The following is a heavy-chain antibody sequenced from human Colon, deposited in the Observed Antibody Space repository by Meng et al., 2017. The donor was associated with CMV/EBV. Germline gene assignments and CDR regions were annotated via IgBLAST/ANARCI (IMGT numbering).Heavy chain of an antibody. D-gene: IGHD2-21*01. Sequence: GESLKISCEASGFLFSAHSMNWVRQAPGKGLEWVSSIIGQSSSVYYADSVRGRFTISRDNAQKSLFLQMNSLTTDDTATYYCVVKGSAWFDYWGQGTLVTVSS. CDR3: VVKGSAWFDY. J-gene: IGHJ4*02. V-gene: IGHV3-21*01. CDR1: GFLFSAHS. CDR2: IIGQSSSV.